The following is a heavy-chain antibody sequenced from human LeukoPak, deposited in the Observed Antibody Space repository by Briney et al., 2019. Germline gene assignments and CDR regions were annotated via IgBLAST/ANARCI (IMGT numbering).Heavy chain of an antibody. Sequence: ASVKVSCKASGYTFTSYYMHWVRQAPGQGLEWMGIINPSGGSTSYAQKLQGRVTMTTDTSTSTAYMELRSLRSDDTAVYYCARDLAVLTAFGQHTFDIWGQGTMVTVSS. CDR1: GYTFTSYY. D-gene: IGHD2-21*02. CDR3: ARDLAVLTAFGQHTFDI. CDR2: INPSGGST. V-gene: IGHV1-46*01. J-gene: IGHJ3*02.